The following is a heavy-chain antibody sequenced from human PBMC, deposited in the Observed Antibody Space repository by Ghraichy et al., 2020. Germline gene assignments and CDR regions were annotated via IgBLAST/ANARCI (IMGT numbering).Heavy chain of an antibody. CDR3: ARASGSYVGGTLYFDY. CDR2: TYYRSKWYN. Sequence: SETLSLTCAISGDSVSSNSAAWNWIRQSPSRGLEWLGRTYYRSKWYNDYAVSVKSRITINPDTSKNQFSLQLNSVTPEDTAVYYCARASGSYVGGTLYFDYWGQGTLVTVSS. CDR1: GDSVSSNSAA. J-gene: IGHJ4*02. D-gene: IGHD1-26*01. V-gene: IGHV6-1*01.